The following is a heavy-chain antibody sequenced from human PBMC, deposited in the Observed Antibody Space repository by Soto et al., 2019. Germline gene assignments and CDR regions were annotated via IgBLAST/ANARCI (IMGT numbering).Heavy chain of an antibody. J-gene: IGHJ5*02. CDR1: GGSISSTSYY. V-gene: IGHV4-39*01. Sequence: PSETLSLTCTVSGGSISSTSYYWGWIRQPPGKGLEWIGSIFYNGRTYYNPSLKSRVTISVDTSKNQFSLKLSSVTAADTAVYYGARRRSPTGFDPGGQGTLVTVSS. CDR3: ARRRSPTGFDP. CDR2: IFYNGRT.